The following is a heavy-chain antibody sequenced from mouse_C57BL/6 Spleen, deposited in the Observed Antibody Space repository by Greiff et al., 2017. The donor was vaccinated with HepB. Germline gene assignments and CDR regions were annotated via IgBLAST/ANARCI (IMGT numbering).Heavy chain of an antibody. CDR2: IGSKSNNSAT. J-gene: IGHJ3*01. V-gene: IGHV10-1*01. CDR1: GFNFNTYA. D-gene: IGHD2-1*01. Sequence: EVKLVESGGGLVQPKGSLKLSCAASGFNFNTYAMNWVRQAPGQGLEWVARIGSKSNNSATYYADSVKDRFTISRDDSESMLYLQMNNLKTEDTAMYYCVRGGNYGIYGRFAYWYQGTLVTVSA. CDR3: VRGGNYGIYGRFAY.